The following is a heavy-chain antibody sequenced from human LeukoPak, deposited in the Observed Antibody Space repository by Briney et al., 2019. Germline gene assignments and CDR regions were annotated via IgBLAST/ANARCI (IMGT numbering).Heavy chain of an antibody. V-gene: IGHV4-4*07. Sequence: SETLSLTCTVSGGSISSYYWSWIRQPAGKGLEWIGRIYTSGSTNYNPSLKSRVTMSVDTSKNQFSLKLSSVTAADTAVYYCARGPPPQYSKMTTVYFDYWGQGTLVTVSS. D-gene: IGHD4-17*01. J-gene: IGHJ4*02. CDR3: ARGPPPQYSKMTTVYFDY. CDR2: IYTSGST. CDR1: GGSISSYY.